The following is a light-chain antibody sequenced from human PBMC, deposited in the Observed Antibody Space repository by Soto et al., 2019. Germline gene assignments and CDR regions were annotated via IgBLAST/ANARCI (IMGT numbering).Light chain of an antibody. CDR1: QSISSY. CDR2: AAS. Sequence: DLPMTPSPSSLSASVGDRVTITCRASQSISSYLNWYQQKPGKAPKLMVYAASSLQSGVPSRFSGSGSGTDFTLTISSLQPADFATYYCQQSYSSPPSFGQGTKLEIK. J-gene: IGKJ2*01. V-gene: IGKV1-39*01. CDR3: QQSYSSPPS.